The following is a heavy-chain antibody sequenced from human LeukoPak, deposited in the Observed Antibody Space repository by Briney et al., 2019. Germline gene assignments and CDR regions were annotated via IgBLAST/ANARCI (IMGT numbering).Heavy chain of an antibody. CDR1: GYSISSGYY. V-gene: IGHV4-38-2*02. CDR2: IYHSGST. Sequence: SETLPLTCTVSGYSISSGYYWGWIRQPPGKGLEWIGSIYHSGSTYYNPSLQSRVTLSVDTSKNQFSLKLSSVTAADTAVYYCARGPQVDRAIYFDNWGQGTLVTVSS. D-gene: IGHD1-26*01. J-gene: IGHJ4*02. CDR3: ARGPQVDRAIYFDN.